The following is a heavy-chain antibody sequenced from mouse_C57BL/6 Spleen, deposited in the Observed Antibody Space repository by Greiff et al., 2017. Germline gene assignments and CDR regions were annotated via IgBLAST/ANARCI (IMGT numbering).Heavy chain of an antibody. V-gene: IGHV10-1*01. Sequence: DVHLVESGGGLVQPKGSLKLSCAASGFSFNTYAMNWVRQAPGKGLEWVARIRSKSNNYATYYADSVKDRFTISRDDSESMLYLQMNNLKTEDTAMYYCVRQSPTRADYAMDYWGQGTSVTVSS. CDR2: IRSKSNNYAT. D-gene: IGHD2-10*01. J-gene: IGHJ4*01. CDR1: GFSFNTYA. CDR3: VRQSPTRADYAMDY.